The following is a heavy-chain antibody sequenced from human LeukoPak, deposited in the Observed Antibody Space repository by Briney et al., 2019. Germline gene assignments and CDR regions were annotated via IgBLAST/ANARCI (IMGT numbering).Heavy chain of an antibody. CDR2: INHSGST. D-gene: IGHD3-22*01. CDR1: GGSFSGYY. V-gene: IGHV4-34*01. Sequence: SETLSLTCAVYGGSFSGYYWSWIRQPPGKGLEWIGEINHSGSTNYNPSLQSRVTISVDTSKNQFSLKLSSVTAADTAVYYCARGRYYDSSGYTNFDYWGQGTLVTVSS. CDR3: ARGRYYDSSGYTNFDY. J-gene: IGHJ4*02.